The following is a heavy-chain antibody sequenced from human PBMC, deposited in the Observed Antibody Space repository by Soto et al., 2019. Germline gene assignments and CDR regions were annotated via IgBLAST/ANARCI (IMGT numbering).Heavy chain of an antibody. D-gene: IGHD4-17*01. CDR1: GGSISSYY. Sequence: SDTLSLTCTVSGGSISSYYWSWIRQPPGKGLEWIGYIYYSGSTNYNPSLKSRVTISVDTSKNQFSLKLSSVTAADTAVYYCARTKVTTRERYFQHWDQGTLVTSPQ. V-gene: IGHV4-59*08. CDR3: ARTKVTTRERYFQH. CDR2: IYYSGST. J-gene: IGHJ1*01.